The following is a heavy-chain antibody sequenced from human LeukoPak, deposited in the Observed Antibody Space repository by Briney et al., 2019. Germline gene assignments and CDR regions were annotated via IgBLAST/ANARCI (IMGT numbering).Heavy chain of an antibody. CDR3: ARDELGVSGSGVYCYYGMDV. Sequence: GGSLRLSCAASGFSFSSYSMNWVRQAPGKGLEWVSSISRSSTDIQYADSVKGRFTISRDNAKNSLHLQMNSLRAEDTAVYYCARDELGVSGSGVYCYYGMDVWGQGTTVTVSS. V-gene: IGHV3-21*01. D-gene: IGHD3-10*01. J-gene: IGHJ6*02. CDR1: GFSFSSYS. CDR2: ISRSSTDI.